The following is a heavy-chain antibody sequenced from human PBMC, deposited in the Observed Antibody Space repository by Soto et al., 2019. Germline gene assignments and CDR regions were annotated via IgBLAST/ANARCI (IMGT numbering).Heavy chain of an antibody. CDR2: IIPIFGTA. CDR1: GGTFSSYP. J-gene: IGHJ6*02. CDR3: ARQTSLSIFGVVISDYGYCGMDV. D-gene: IGHD3-3*01. V-gene: IGHV1-69*13. Sequence: SVKVSSKASGGTFSSYPIRWLRQAPGQGLERMGGIIPIFGTANYAQKFQRRVTITADEFTSTAYMELSSLRSKDTAVYYCARQTSLSIFGVVISDYGYCGMDVWGQGTTVTVS.